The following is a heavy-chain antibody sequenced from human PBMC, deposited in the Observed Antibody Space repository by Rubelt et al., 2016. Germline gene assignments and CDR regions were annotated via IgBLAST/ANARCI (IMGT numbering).Heavy chain of an antibody. J-gene: IGHJ6*02. CDR3: ARDGRGNGMDV. CDR2: GST. D-gene: IGHD3-16*01. Sequence: GSTNYNPSLKSRVTISVDTSKNQFSLKLSSVTAADTAVYYCARDGRGNGMDVWGQGTTVTVSS. V-gene: IGHV4-34*01.